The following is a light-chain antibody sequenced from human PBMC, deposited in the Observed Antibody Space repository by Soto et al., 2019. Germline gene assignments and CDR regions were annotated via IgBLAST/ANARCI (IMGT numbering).Light chain of an antibody. J-gene: IGKJ1*01. Sequence: DIQMTQSPSSLSASVGDRVTITCRASHSISSYLNWYQQKPGKAPKLLIYAASTLQGGVPPRFSGSGSGTDFTLTIRSLQPDDFATYYCQQYNGYSRTFGQGTKVDIK. CDR3: QQYNGYSRT. CDR2: AAS. CDR1: HSISSY. V-gene: IGKV1-39*01.